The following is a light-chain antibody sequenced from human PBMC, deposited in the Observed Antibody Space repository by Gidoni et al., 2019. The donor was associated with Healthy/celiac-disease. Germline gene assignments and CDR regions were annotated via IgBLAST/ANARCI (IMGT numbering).Light chain of an antibody. Sequence: EIVMTQSPATLSVSPGERATLSCSASQSVSSNLAWYQQKPGQAPRLLIYGASTRATGIPARFSVSGSGTEFTLTISSLQSEDFAVYYCQQYNNWPMCSFGQXTKLEIK. V-gene: IGKV3-15*01. CDR1: QSVSSN. CDR3: QQYNNWPMCS. J-gene: IGKJ2*04. CDR2: GAS.